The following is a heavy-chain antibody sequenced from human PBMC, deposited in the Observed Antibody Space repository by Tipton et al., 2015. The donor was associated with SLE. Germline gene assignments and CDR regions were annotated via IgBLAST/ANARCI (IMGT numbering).Heavy chain of an antibody. CDR1: GYTLTELF. D-gene: IGHD1/OR15-1a*01. J-gene: IGHJ2*01. CDR2: FDPEDSEI. V-gene: IGHV1-24*01. Sequence: QLVQSGAEVKKPGASVKVSCKVSGYTLTELFMHWVRQAPGKGLEWMGGFDPEDSEIIFAQKFQGRVNMTEDTSTDTAYMELSSLKSEDTAVYYCATQNTEGDFDLWGRGTLVTVSS. CDR3: ATQNTEGDFDL.